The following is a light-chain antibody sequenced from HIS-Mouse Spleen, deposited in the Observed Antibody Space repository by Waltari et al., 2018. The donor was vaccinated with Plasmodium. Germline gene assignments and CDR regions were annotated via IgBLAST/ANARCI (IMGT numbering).Light chain of an antibody. CDR3: QQYYSYPYT. CDR2: AAS. V-gene: IGKV1-8*01. J-gene: IGKJ2*01. Sequence: AIRMTQSPSSFSASTGDRVTLTSRASQGISSYLAWYQQKPGKAPKLLIYAASTLQSGVPSRFSGSGSGTDFTLTISCLQSEDFATYYCQQYYSYPYTFGQGTKLEIK. CDR1: QGISSY.